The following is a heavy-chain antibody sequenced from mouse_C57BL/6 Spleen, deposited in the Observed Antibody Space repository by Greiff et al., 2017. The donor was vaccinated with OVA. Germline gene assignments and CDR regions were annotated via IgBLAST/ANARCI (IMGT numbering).Heavy chain of an antibody. CDR2: ISSGGSYT. D-gene: IGHD2-1*01. J-gene: IGHJ4*01. V-gene: IGHV5-6*01. CDR3: ARHEDGNYEESAMDY. CDR1: GFTFSSYG. Sequence: VQLQQSGGDLVKPGGSLKLSCAASGFTFSSYGMSWVRQTPDKRLEWVATISSGGSYTYYPDSVKGRFTISRDNAKNTLYLQMSSLKSEDTAMYYCARHEDGNYEESAMDYWGQGTSVTVSS.